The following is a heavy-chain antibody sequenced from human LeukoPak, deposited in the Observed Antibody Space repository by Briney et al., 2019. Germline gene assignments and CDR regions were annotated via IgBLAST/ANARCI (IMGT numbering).Heavy chain of an antibody. J-gene: IGHJ3*02. D-gene: IGHD1-1*01. Sequence: GGSLRLSCAASGFTFSNYAMTWVRQAPGKGLEWVSGVSGSGTSTYYADSVKGRFTISRDNSNCAKSRTVLYNWNDGLPKFNDAFDIWGQGTMVTVSS. CDR2: VSGSGTST. V-gene: IGHV3-23*01. CDR3: AFDI. CDR1: GFTFSNYA.